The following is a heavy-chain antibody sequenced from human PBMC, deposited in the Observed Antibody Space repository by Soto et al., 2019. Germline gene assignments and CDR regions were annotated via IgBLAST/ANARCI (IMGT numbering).Heavy chain of an antibody. D-gene: IGHD2-2*01. J-gene: IGHJ4*02. CDR1: GFTFSSYW. V-gene: IGHV3-23*01. CDR2: ISGSGGST. Sequence: GGSLRLSCAASGFTFSSYWMSWVRQAPGKGLEWVSAISGSGGSTYYADSVKGRFTISRDNSKNTLYLQMNSLRAEDTAVYYCAKGRGYCSSTSCYVGSDYWGQGTLVTVSS. CDR3: AKGRGYCSSTSCYVGSDY.